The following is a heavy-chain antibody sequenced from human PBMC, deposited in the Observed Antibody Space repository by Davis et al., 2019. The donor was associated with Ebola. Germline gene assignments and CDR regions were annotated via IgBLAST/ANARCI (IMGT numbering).Heavy chain of an antibody. CDR2: ISYDGSNK. V-gene: IGHV3-30*18. CDR3: AKVDSSGWRTGTHYYYYGMDV. Sequence: PGGSLRLSCAASGFTFSSYAMSWVRQAPGKGLEWVAVISYDGSNKYYADSVKGRFTISRDNSKNTLYLQMNSLRAEDTAVYYCAKVDSSGWRTGTHYYYYGMDVWGQGTTVTVSS. J-gene: IGHJ6*02. D-gene: IGHD6-19*01. CDR1: GFTFSSYA.